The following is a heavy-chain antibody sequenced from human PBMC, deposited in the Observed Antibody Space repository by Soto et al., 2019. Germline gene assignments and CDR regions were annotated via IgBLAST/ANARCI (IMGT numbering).Heavy chain of an antibody. CDR3: GLEGGRHPGGIDY. CDR2: IIPFFGTA. J-gene: IGHJ4*02. Sequence: QVQLVQSGAEVKKPGSSVQVSCKASVGTFSSYSINWVRRAPGQGLMWMGEIIPFFGTANYSQKFQGRVTIPVDESTGKAYTELGSLRSADTAGYYCGLEGGRHPGGIDYWGQGTLVTVSS. V-gene: IGHV1-69*01. D-gene: IGHD1-26*01. CDR1: VGTFSSYS.